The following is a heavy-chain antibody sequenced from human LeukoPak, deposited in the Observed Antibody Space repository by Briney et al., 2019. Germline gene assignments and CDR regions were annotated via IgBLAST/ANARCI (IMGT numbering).Heavy chain of an antibody. CDR3: ARDRVAMVRGVNDLDY. D-gene: IGHD3-10*01. CDR2: ISYDGSNK. Sequence: PGRSLRLSCAASGFTFSSYAMHWVRQAPGKGLEWVAVISYDGSNKYYADSVKGRFTISRDNSKNTLYLQMNSLRAEDTAVYYCARDRVAMVRGVNDLDYWGQGTPVTVSS. CDR1: GFTFSSYA. J-gene: IGHJ4*02. V-gene: IGHV3-30-3*01.